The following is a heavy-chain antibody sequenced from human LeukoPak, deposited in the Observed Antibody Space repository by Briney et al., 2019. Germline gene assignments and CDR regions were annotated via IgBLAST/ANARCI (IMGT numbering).Heavy chain of an antibody. J-gene: IGHJ6*03. CDR2: IKQDGSEK. CDR1: GFTFSSYW. CDR3: ARVNLRLRVFGVVTQLGYMDV. V-gene: IGHV3-7*01. Sequence: PGGSLRLSCAASGFTFSSYWMHWVRQVPGKGLVWVANIKQDGSEKYYVDSVKGRFTISRDNAKNSLYLQMSSLRAEDTAVYYCARVNLRLRVFGVVTQLGYMDVWGKGTTVTVSS. D-gene: IGHD3-3*01.